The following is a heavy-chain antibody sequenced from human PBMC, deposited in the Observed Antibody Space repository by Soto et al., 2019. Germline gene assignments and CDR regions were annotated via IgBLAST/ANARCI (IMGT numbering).Heavy chain of an antibody. Sequence: GASVKVSCTAHGDTFTSYYLHWVRQAPGQGLEWMGVINPHGGSTKYAQKFQGRVTMTRGTSRSTVDMELRSLRSDDTAIYYCARSSGGNFGNSIEGSHGFDPWGQGTLVTVSS. CDR1: GDTFTSYY. CDR2: INPHGGST. CDR3: ARSSGGNFGNSIEGSHGFDP. D-gene: IGHD3-3*01. J-gene: IGHJ5*02. V-gene: IGHV1-46*01.